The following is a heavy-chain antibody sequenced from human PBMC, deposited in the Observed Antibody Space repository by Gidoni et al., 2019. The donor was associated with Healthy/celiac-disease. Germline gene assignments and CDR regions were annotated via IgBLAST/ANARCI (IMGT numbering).Heavy chain of an antibody. CDR3: AREAVLLWFRDAFDI. CDR1: GYSISSGYY. Sequence: QVQLQESGPGLVQPSETLSLTCTVSGYSISSGYYWGWIRQPPGKGLEWIGSIYHSGSTYYNPSLKSRVTISVDTSKNQFSLKLSSVTAADTAVYYCAREAVLLWFRDAFDIWGQGTMVTVSS. V-gene: IGHV4-38-2*02. D-gene: IGHD3-10*01. J-gene: IGHJ3*02. CDR2: IYHSGST.